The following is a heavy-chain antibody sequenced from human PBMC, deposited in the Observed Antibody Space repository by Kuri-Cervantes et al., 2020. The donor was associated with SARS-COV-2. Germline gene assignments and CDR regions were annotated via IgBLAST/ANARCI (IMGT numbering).Heavy chain of an antibody. CDR1: GFTFSSYA. Sequence: GESLKISCAASGFTFSSYAMSWVRQAPGKGLEWVSAISGSGGSTYYADSVKGRFTISRDNSKNTLYQQMNSLRAEDTAVYYCAKDYYSSSSNYFDYWGQGTLVTVSS. CDR2: ISGSGGST. V-gene: IGHV3-23*01. CDR3: AKDYYSSSSNYFDY. D-gene: IGHD6-6*01. J-gene: IGHJ4*02.